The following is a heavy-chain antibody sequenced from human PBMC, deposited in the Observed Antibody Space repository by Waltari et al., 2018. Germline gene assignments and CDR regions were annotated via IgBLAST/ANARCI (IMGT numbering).Heavy chain of an antibody. CDR3: AKREIGYAFDT. CDR2: VIPIYGTP. J-gene: IGHJ3*02. CDR1: GGTFGRYA. Sequence: QVPLVQSGAEVKQPGSSVKVPCKASGGTFGRYAITWVRQAPGQGLEWVGGVIPIYGTPNYEAKFQGRVTVTADASTSTAYLEVRRLRSEDTAVYYCAKREIGYAFDTWGQGTMVIVSS. V-gene: IGHV1-69*12. D-gene: IGHD1-26*01.